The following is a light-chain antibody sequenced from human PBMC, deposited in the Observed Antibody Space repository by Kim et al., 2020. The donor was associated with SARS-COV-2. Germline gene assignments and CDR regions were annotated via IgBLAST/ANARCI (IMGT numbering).Light chain of an antibody. CDR1: STDVGGHKY. V-gene: IGLV2-14*03. Sequence: GQSSTISCTGNSTDVGGHKYVSWYRQPPGTDPTLMIYDVDNRPSGVSDRFSGSKSGNTASLTISGLQAEDEGDYYCSSYTRTDTVVFGGGTKLTVL. CDR3: SSYTRTDTVV. CDR2: DVD. J-gene: IGLJ2*01.